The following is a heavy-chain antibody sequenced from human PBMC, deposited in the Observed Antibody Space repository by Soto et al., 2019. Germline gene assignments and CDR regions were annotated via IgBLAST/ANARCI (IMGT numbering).Heavy chain of an antibody. CDR3: ARGNEWEPLGH. Sequence: GGSLRLSCAASGFSFSYYWMHWVRQAPGKGLVWVSRIHPDGSTTYADSVKGRFTSSRDNAKNMLYLQMNSLRAEDTAVYYCARGNEWEPLGHWGQGILVTVSS. J-gene: IGHJ5*02. CDR1: GFSFSYYW. V-gene: IGHV3-74*01. CDR2: IHPDGST. D-gene: IGHD1-26*01.